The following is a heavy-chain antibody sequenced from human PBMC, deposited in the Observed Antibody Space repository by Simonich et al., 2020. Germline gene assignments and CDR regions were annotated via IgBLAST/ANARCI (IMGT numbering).Heavy chain of an antibody. J-gene: IGHJ6*02. V-gene: IGHV4-59*08. CDR3: ARSLGYYYYYYGMDV. CDR2: IYYSGGT. D-gene: IGHD1-26*01. Sequence: QVQLQESGPGLVKPSETLSLTCTVSGGSISSYYWSWIRQPPGKGLEWIGYIYYSGGTNYNPSLKSRGTISVYTSKNQFSLKRSSVTAADTAVYYCARSLGYYYYYYGMDVWGQGTTVTVSS. CDR1: GGSISSYY.